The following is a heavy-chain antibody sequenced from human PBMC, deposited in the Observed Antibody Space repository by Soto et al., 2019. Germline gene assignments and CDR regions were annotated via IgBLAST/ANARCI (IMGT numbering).Heavy chain of an antibody. CDR3: ARGGRVVQADTDYYYYYGMDV. CDR1: GYTFTSYA. Sequence: ASVKVSCKASGYTFTSYAMHWVRQAPGQRLEWMGWINAGNGNTKYSQKFQGRVTVTRDTSASTAYMELSSLRSEDTAVYYCARGGRVVQADTDYYYYYGMDVWGQGTTVTVSS. CDR2: INAGNGNT. J-gene: IGHJ6*02. D-gene: IGHD2-2*01. V-gene: IGHV1-3*01.